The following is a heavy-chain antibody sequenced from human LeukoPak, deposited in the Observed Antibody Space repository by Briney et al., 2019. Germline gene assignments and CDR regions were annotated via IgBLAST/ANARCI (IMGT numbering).Heavy chain of an antibody. CDR3: ARDPTRIVVVPQYDY. D-gene: IGHD3-22*01. V-gene: IGHV4-34*01. Sequence: SETLSLTCAVYGGSFSGYYWSWIRQPPGKGLEWIGEINHSGSTNYNPSLKSRVTISVDTSKNQFSLKLSSVTAADTAVYYCARDPTRIVVVPQYDYWGQGTLVTVSS. CDR2: INHSGST. CDR1: GGSFSGYY. J-gene: IGHJ4*02.